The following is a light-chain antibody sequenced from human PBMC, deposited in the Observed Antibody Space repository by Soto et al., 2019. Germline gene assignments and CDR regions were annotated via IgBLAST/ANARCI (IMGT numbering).Light chain of an antibody. CDR1: SSDVGGYNY. V-gene: IGLV2-14*01. CDR2: EVT. CDR3: RSYTSSNSWV. J-gene: IGLJ3*02. Sequence: QSALTQPASVSGSPGQSITISCTGTSSDVGGYNYVSWYQQHPGKAPKLMIYEVTNRPSGVSTRFSGSKSGNTASLTISGLQAEDEADYYCRSYTSSNSWVFGGGTKLTVL.